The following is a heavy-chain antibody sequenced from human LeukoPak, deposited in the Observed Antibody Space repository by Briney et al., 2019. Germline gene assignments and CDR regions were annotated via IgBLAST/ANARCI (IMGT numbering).Heavy chain of an antibody. D-gene: IGHD1/OR15-1a*01. CDR2: IANDGKDK. J-gene: IGHJ4*02. CDR1: GFTFSRYG. Sequence: PAGYLRLYCAASGFTFSRYGLHWVRQAPGKGLEWVAVIANDGKDKKYADSVKGRFTISRDNSKSTLYLQMNSLRAEDTAVYYCAKEQQVGAGAYYFDSWGQGTLVTVSS. CDR3: AKEQQVGAGAYYFDS. V-gene: IGHV3-30*18.